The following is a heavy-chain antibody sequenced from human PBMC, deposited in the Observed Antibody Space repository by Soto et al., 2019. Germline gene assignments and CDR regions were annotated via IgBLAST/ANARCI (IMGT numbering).Heavy chain of an antibody. CDR1: GFSLSTSGVG. CDR3: AHRRPATSSSSRYYFDY. J-gene: IGHJ4*02. Sequence: SGPTLVNPTQTLTLTCSFSGFSLSTSGVGVGWIRQPPGKALEWLAIIYWNDDKRYGPSLTSRLTISKDTSRNQVFLALTNMDPADTATYYCAHRRPATSSSSRYYFDYWGQGALVTVSS. D-gene: IGHD6-6*01. CDR2: IYWNDDK. V-gene: IGHV2-5*01.